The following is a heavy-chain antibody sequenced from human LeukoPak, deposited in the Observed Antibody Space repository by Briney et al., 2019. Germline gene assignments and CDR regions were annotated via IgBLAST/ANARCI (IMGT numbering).Heavy chain of an antibody. J-gene: IGHJ6*02. CDR1: GFTFHAFE. CDR2: IKSDGGKT. CDR3: ATWAFYHGLDV. D-gene: IGHD1-26*01. Sequence: GGSLRLSCAASGFTFHAFEMHWVRQSPGKGLEWVSLIKSDGGKTDYADSVTGRFTISRDNGKNSLYLQMNSLRSEDTALYYCATWAFYHGLDVWGQGTTVTVSS. V-gene: IGHV3-43*01.